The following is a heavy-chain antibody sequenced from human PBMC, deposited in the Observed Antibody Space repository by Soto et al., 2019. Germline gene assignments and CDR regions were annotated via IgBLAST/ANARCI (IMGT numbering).Heavy chain of an antibody. CDR3: ATCYGNHYFGLDV. D-gene: IGHD3-16*01. V-gene: IGHV3-48*01. CDR1: GYSFDAYI. J-gene: IGHJ6*02. CDR2: INPRGLTK. Sequence: VQLVESGGALVQPGGSLRLSCAASGYSFDAYIMNWVRQAPGKGLEWVSSINPRGLTKFYADSVRGRFTISRDDASSSLFLQMNNLRAEDAAVYYCATCYGNHYFGLDVWGQGTTVTVSS.